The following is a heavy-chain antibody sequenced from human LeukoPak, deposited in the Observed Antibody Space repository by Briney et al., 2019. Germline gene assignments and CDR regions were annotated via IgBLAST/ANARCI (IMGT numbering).Heavy chain of an antibody. CDR1: GFTFNNYW. CDR3: ARDRRYSGSIFDY. Sequence: GGSLRLSCAASGFTFNNYWMTWVRQAPGKGLEWVANIKQDGSEKDYVESVEGRFTIYRDNAKNSLYLQMNNLRAEDTAVYYCARDRRYSGSIFDYWGQGTLVTVSS. V-gene: IGHV3-7*03. D-gene: IGHD1-26*01. CDR2: IKQDGSEK. J-gene: IGHJ4*02.